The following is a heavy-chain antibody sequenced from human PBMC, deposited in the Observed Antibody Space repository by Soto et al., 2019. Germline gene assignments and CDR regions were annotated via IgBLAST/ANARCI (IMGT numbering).Heavy chain of an antibody. Sequence: QVQLVQSGTEVKEPGASVKVSCKTSGYTFTNHFMHWVRQAPGQRPEWMGCINTGNGDTKYSQKFQGRLTFGRDTSASLAYMELSSLRSEDTAIYFWGGESSINGGGSWTWGQGTLVSVSS. CDR2: INTGNGDT. J-gene: IGHJ5*02. V-gene: IGHV1-3*04. D-gene: IGHD3-16*01. CDR1: GYTFTNHF. CDR3: GGESSINGGGSWT.